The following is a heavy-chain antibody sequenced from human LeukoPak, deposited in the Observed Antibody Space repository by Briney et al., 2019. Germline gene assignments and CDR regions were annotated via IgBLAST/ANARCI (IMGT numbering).Heavy chain of an antibody. CDR2: IYHSGST. CDR3: AKDPHYYDSSGYYNFDY. Sequence: SETLSLTCAVSGGSISSGGYSWSWIRQPPGKGLEWIGYIYHSGSTYYNPSLKSRVTISVDRSKNQFSLKLSSVTAADTAVYYCAKDPHYYDSSGYYNFDYWGQGTLVTVSS. V-gene: IGHV4-30-2*01. CDR1: GGSISSGGYS. D-gene: IGHD3-22*01. J-gene: IGHJ4*02.